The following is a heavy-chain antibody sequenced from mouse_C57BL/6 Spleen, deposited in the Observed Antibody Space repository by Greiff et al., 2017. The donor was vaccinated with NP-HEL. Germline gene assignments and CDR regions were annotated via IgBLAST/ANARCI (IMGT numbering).Heavy chain of an antibody. CDR3: ARSLIYSNYLFDY. Sequence: EVKLEESGPELVKPGASVKISCKASGYSFTGYYMHWVKQSHGNILDWIGYIYPYNGVSSYNQKFKGKATLTVDKSSSTAYMELRSLTSEDSAVYYCARSLIYSNYLFDYWGQGTTLTVSS. J-gene: IGHJ2*01. CDR1: GYSFTGYY. D-gene: IGHD2-5*01. CDR2: IYPYNGVS. V-gene: IGHV1-31*01.